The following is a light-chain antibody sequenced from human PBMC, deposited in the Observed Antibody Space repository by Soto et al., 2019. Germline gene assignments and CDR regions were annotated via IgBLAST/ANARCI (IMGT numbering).Light chain of an antibody. Sequence: EIVMTQSPATLSLSPGERATLSCRASQSVSSNLAWYQQKPGQAPRLLIYDASTRATGVPARISGSGSGTDFPLTISSLQYEDFAVYYWQQYNNWRTFGQGTKVEIK. V-gene: IGKV3-15*01. CDR1: QSVSSN. CDR2: DAS. J-gene: IGKJ1*01. CDR3: QQYNNWRT.